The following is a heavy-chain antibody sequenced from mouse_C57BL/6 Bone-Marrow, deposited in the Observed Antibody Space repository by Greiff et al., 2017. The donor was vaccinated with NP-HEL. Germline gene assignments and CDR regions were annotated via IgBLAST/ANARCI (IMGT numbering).Heavy chain of an antibody. CDR3: ARQVIYYDYEDAMDY. J-gene: IGHJ4*01. CDR1: GFTFSDYY. D-gene: IGHD2-4*01. Sequence: EVQLVESGGGLVQPGGSLKLSCAASGFTFSDYYMYWVRQTPEKRLEWVAYISNGGGSTYYPDTVKGRFTISRDNAKNTLYLQMSRLKSEDTAMYYCARQVIYYDYEDAMDYWGQGTSVTVSS. CDR2: ISNGGGST. V-gene: IGHV5-12*01.